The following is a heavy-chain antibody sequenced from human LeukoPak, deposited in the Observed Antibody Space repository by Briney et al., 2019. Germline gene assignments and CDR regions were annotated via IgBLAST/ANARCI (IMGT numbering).Heavy chain of an antibody. J-gene: IGHJ6*03. V-gene: IGHV1-69*05. CDR3: ARGELAPLHYYYYYMDV. Sequence: SVKVSCKASGGTFSSYAISWVRQAPGQGLEWMGGIIPIFGTANYAQEFQGRVTITTDESTSTAYMELSSLRSEDTAVYYCARGELAPLHYYYYYMDVWGKGTTATVSS. D-gene: IGHD1-7*01. CDR2: IIPIFGTA. CDR1: GGTFSSYA.